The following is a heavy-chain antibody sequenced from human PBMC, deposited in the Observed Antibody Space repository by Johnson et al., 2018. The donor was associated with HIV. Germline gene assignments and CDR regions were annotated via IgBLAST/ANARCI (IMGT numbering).Heavy chain of an antibody. CDR3: AKDRRSFYGGKAADVFDI. Sequence: QVQLVESGGGVVQPGGSLRLSCAASGFTFSSYWMSWVRQAPGKGLEWVAVISYDGSNKYYADSVKGRFTISRDNSKNTLYLQMNSLRGEDTAVYYCAKDRRSFYGGKAADVFDIWGQGTMVTVSS. V-gene: IGHV3-30*18. CDR2: ISYDGSNK. D-gene: IGHD4-23*01. J-gene: IGHJ3*02. CDR1: GFTFSSYW.